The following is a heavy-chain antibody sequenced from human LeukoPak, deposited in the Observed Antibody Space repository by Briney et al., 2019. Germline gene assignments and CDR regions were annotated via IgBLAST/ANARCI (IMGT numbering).Heavy chain of an antibody. CDR3: AKEPGGGYSYGYRGYFDY. D-gene: IGHD5-18*01. V-gene: IGHV3-23*01. CDR2: ISGSGGST. Sequence: GGSLRLSCAASGFTFSSYAMSWVRQAPGKGLEWVSAISGSGGSTYYADSVKGRFTISRDNSKNTLYLQMNSLRAEDTAVYYCAKEPGGGYSYGYRGYFDYWGQGTLVTVSS. CDR1: GFTFSSYA. J-gene: IGHJ4*02.